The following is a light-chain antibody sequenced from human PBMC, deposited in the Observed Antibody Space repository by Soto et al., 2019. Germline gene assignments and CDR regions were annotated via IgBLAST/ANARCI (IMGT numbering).Light chain of an antibody. CDR2: KAC. CDR3: QQHTT. V-gene: IGKV1-5*03. J-gene: IGKJ1*01. CDR1: QGISSW. Sequence: DIQMTQSPSTLSASVGDRVTITCRGSQGISSWLAWYQLKPGKAPRLLIYKACSLASGVPSRFSGGGSGTEFTLTISSLQPEDVATYHCQQHTTFGQGTKVEI.